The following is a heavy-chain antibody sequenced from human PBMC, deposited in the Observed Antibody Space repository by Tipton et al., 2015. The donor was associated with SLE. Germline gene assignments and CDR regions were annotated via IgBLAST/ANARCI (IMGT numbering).Heavy chain of an antibody. V-gene: IGHV6-1*01. J-gene: IGHJ4*02. CDR2: TYYRSKWYN. Sequence: GLVKPSQTLSPSCAISGDSVSNNNAAWNWIRQSPSRGLEWLGRTYYRSKWYNNYAVSVKSRITINPETSKNQFSLQLNSVTPEDTAVYDCARADIAVAGTSAFFDYWGQGSLGPGSS. D-gene: IGHD6-19*01. CDR1: GDSVSNNNAA. CDR3: ARADIAVAGTSAFFDY.